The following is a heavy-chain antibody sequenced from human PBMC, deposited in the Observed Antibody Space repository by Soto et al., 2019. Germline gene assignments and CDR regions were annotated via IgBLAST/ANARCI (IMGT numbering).Heavy chain of an antibody. Sequence: QVQLVQSGTEVKKPGASVKVSCKASGYSFTGFGITWVRQAPGQGLEWMGWISAYNGNTNYAQKFQGRAAMTTDTSTSTAYMELRSLRSDDTAVYYCARSRGGSGNYGDDSWGQGTLVTVSS. CDR1: GYSFTGFG. D-gene: IGHD3-10*01. J-gene: IGHJ5*01. V-gene: IGHV1-18*01. CDR2: ISAYNGNT. CDR3: ARSRGGSGNYGDDS.